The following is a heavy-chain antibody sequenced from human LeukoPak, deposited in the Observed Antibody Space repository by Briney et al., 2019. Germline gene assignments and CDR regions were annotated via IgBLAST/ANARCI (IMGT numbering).Heavy chain of an antibody. CDR2: INHSGST. CDR1: GGSFSGYY. CDR3: ARGRVVVVPAARHWFDP. V-gene: IGHV4-34*01. J-gene: IGHJ5*02. D-gene: IGHD2-2*01. Sequence: PSETLSLTCAVYGGSFSGYYWSWIRQPPGKGLEWIGEINHSGSTNYNPSLKSRVTISVDTSKNQFSLKLSSVTAADTAVYYCARGRVVVVPAARHWFDPWGQGTLVTVSS.